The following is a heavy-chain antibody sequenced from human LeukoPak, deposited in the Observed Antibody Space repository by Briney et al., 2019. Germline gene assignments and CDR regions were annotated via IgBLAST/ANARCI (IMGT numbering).Heavy chain of an antibody. Sequence: PSETLSLTCAVYGGSFSGYYWSWIRQPPGKGLEWIGEINHSGSTNYNPSLKSRVTISVDTSKNQFSLKLSSVTAADTAVYYCARDLGYGDYVTGVFDPWGQGTLVTVSS. J-gene: IGHJ5*02. CDR2: INHSGST. D-gene: IGHD4-17*01. CDR1: GGSFSGYY. V-gene: IGHV4-34*01. CDR3: ARDLGYGDYVTGVFDP.